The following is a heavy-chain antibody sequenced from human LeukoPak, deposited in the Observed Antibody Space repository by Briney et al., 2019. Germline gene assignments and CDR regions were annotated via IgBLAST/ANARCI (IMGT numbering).Heavy chain of an antibody. Sequence: SETLSLTCTVSGGSISSYYWSWIRQPPGKGPEWIGYIFYSGSTNYNPSLKSRVTISEDTSKNQFSLKLSSVTAADTAVYYCARSVAAAGTARFDYWGQGTLVTVSS. CDR1: GGSISSYY. V-gene: IGHV4-59*01. J-gene: IGHJ4*02. CDR3: ARSVAAAGTARFDY. CDR2: IFYSGST. D-gene: IGHD6-13*01.